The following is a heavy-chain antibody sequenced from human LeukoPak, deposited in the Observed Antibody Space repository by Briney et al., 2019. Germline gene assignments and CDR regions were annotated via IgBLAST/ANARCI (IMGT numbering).Heavy chain of an antibody. D-gene: IGHD6-6*01. V-gene: IGHV4-4*09. Sequence: SQTLSLTCTVSGGSISSYYWSWIRQPPGKGLESIGYIYTSGSTNYNPSLKSRVTISVDTSKNQFSLKLSSVTAADTAVYYCARQYSSSSHFDYWGQGTLVTVSS. CDR1: GGSISSYY. CDR2: IYTSGST. J-gene: IGHJ4*02. CDR3: ARQYSSSSHFDY.